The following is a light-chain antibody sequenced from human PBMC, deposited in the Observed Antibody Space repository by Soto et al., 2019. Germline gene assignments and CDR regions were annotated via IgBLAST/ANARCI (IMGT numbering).Light chain of an antibody. V-gene: IGKV1-5*03. CDR1: QSVRTW. CDR3: QQYKSFSLT. Sequence: QLTQSPSTLSASVGDRVTITCRASQSVRTWLAWFQQKPGKAPKLLIYKATTLESGVPSRFSGSGSGTEFTLTISSLQPDDFATYYCQQYKSFSLTFGGGTKVDIK. CDR2: KAT. J-gene: IGKJ4*01.